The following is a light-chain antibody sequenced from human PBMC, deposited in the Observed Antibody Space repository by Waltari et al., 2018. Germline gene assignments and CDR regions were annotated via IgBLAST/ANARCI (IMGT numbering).Light chain of an antibody. Sequence: QSALTQPASVSGSPGQSITISCIGTSSDIGGYNYVPWYQQHPGKAPKVMIYDVTKRPSGVSNRFSGSKSGSTASLTISWLQAEDEADYYCSSYTSSNTWVFGGGTKLTVL. CDR3: SSYTSSNTWV. J-gene: IGLJ3*02. V-gene: IGLV2-14*01. CDR1: SSDIGGYNY. CDR2: DVT.